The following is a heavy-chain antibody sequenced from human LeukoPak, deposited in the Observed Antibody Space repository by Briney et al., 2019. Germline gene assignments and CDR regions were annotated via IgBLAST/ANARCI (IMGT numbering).Heavy chain of an antibody. CDR3: ARVGGTVIRGIIVTRLDY. D-gene: IGHD3-10*01. J-gene: IGHJ4*02. V-gene: IGHV3-72*01. CDR1: GVSFSDHF. CDR2: ARDKPNGYTT. Sequence: GGSLRLSCVASGVSFSDHFMDWVRQAPGKGLEWVGRARDKPNGYTTEYDAPVKGRFTISRDESRKSVYLQMSSLKTEDTAVYYCARVGGTVIRGIIVTRLDYWGQGTLVTVSS.